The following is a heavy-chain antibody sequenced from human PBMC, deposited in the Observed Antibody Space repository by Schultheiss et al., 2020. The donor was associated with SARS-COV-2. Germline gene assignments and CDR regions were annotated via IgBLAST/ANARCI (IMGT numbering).Heavy chain of an antibody. J-gene: IGHJ5*02. D-gene: IGHD4-17*01. CDR2: IYYSGST. CDR1: GGSISSSTYY. Sequence: SETLSLTCTVSGGSISSSTYYWGWIRQPPGKGLEWIGYIYYSGSTYYNPSLKSRVTISVDRSKNQFSLKLSSVTAADTAVYYCARTAGRSDYGDYSRFDPWGQGTLVTVSS. CDR3: ARTAGRSDYGDYSRFDP. V-gene: IGHV4-39*07.